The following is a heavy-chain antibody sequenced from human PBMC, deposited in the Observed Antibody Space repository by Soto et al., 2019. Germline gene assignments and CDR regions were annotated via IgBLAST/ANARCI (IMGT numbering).Heavy chain of an antibody. CDR2: IYSSGST. CDR1: GASINNYY. CDR3: ARFRGLYPAFDY. V-gene: IGHV4-59*01. D-gene: IGHD2-2*01. J-gene: IGHJ4*02. Sequence: ETLSLTCTVSGASINNYYWSWIRQAPGKGLEWIGYIYSSGSTNYNPSLKSRVTIPVDKSTSNFSLTLTSVTASDTAVYSCARFRGLYPAFDYWGQGTPVTVSS.